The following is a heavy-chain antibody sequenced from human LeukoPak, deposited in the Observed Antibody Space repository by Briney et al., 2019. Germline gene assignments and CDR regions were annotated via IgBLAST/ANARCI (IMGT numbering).Heavy chain of an antibody. CDR2: IYWDDDK. J-gene: IGHJ4*02. D-gene: IGHD6-25*01. CDR1: GFSFSTSRVG. CDR3: AHKARIGAQFDY. V-gene: IGHV2-5*02. Sequence: SGPTLVNPTQTLTLTCTFSGFSFSTSRVGVGWICQPPGKALEWLAHIYWDDDKRYSPSLKSRLTIAKVTFKNQVVLTITNMDPVDTATYYCAHKARIGAQFDYWGQGTLVTVSS.